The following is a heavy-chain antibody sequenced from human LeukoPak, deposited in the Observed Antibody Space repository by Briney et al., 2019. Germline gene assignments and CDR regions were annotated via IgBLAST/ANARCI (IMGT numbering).Heavy chain of an antibody. J-gene: IGHJ5*02. Sequence: PSDPLPLPRPDGGGPPSSYYRRWIRQPAGKGLEWIGRISPSGSTNYHPSLKSRVTMSVETSKNQFSLKLSSVTAADTAVYYCARDLGGNYGSGRLNWFDPWGQGTLVTVSS. D-gene: IGHD3-10*01. CDR1: GGPPSSYY. CDR2: ISPSGST. CDR3: ARDLGGNYGSGRLNWFDP. V-gene: IGHV4-4*07.